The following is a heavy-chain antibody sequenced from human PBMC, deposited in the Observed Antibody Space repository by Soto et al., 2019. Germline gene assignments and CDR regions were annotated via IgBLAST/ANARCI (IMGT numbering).Heavy chain of an antibody. CDR2: ISSSGTTM. V-gene: IGHV3-11*01. D-gene: IGHD3-10*01. Sequence: ESGGGLVEPGGSLRLSCTASGFRFSDHYMTWIRQAPGKGLEWVSKISSSGTTMYYADSVKGRFTVSRDNAKNSLYLEMNSLRAEDTAVYYCAGDPYYYGSAFWGQGTLVTVSS. J-gene: IGHJ4*02. CDR1: GFRFSDHY. CDR3: AGDPYYYGSAF.